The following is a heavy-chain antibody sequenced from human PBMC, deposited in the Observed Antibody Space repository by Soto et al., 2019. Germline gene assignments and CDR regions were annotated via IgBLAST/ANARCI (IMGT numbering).Heavy chain of an antibody. D-gene: IGHD6-19*01. Sequence: QVQLQQWGAGLLKPSETLSLTCAVYGGSFSGYYWSWIRQPPGKGLEWIGEINHSGSTNYNPSLKSRGTISVATSKNQFSLKLSSVTAADTAVYYCARGYSSGWYNWFDPWGQGTLVTVSS. J-gene: IGHJ5*02. CDR2: INHSGST. V-gene: IGHV4-34*01. CDR3: ARGYSSGWYNWFDP. CDR1: GGSFSGYY.